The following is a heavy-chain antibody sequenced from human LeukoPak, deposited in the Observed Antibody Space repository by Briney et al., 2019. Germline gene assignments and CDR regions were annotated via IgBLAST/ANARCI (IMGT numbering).Heavy chain of an antibody. CDR2: IRHDGSET. J-gene: IGHJ4*02. Sequence: GGSLRLSCAASGFPFSSYWMSWVRQAPGKGLERVANIRHDGSETYYVDSLRGRFTISRDNAKNLVYLQMSSLRAEDTAIYYCARDETYDYESNGYLDLWGQGTVVTVSS. D-gene: IGHD3-22*01. CDR3: ARDETYDYESNGYLDL. CDR1: GFPFSSYW. V-gene: IGHV3-7*01.